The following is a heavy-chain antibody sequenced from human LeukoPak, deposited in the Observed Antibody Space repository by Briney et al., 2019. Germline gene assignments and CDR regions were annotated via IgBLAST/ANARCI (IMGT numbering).Heavy chain of an antibody. CDR2: INPNSGGT. CDR1: EYTFTGYY. CDR3: ARGMVRGVITGRDFDY. Sequence: ASVKVSCKASEYTFTGYYMHWVRQAPGQGLEWMGWINPNSGGTNYAQKFQGRVTMTRDTSISTAYMELSRLRSDDTAMYYCARGMVRGVITGRDFDYWGQGTLVTVSS. J-gene: IGHJ4*02. D-gene: IGHD3-10*01. V-gene: IGHV1-2*02.